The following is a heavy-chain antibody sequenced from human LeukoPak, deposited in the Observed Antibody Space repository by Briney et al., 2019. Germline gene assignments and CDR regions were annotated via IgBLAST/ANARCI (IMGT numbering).Heavy chain of an antibody. J-gene: IGHJ4*02. CDR3: ARDRRPIVVVTFDY. CDR2: IYYSGRT. Sequence: SSETLSLTCTVSGGSISSSSYYWGWIRQPPGKGLEWIGSIYYSGRTYYNPSLKSRVTISVDTSKNQFSLKLSSVTAADTAVYYCARDRRPIVVVTFDYWGQGTLVTVSS. D-gene: IGHD3-22*01. CDR1: GGSISSSSYY. V-gene: IGHV4-39*07.